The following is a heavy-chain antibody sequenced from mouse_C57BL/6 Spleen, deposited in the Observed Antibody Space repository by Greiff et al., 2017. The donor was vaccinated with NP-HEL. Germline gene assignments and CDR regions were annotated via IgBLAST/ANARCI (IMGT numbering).Heavy chain of an antibody. D-gene: IGHD1-1*01. CDR3: ARRWDYYGSSFYFDY. V-gene: IGHV1-80*01. Sequence: VQLQQSGAELVKPGASVKISCKASGYAFSSYWMNWVKQRPGKGLEWIGQIYPGDGDTNYNGKFKGKATLTADKSSSTAYMQLSSLTSEDSAVYFCARRWDYYGSSFYFDYWGQGTTLTVSS. CDR2: IYPGDGDT. J-gene: IGHJ2*01. CDR1: GYAFSSYW.